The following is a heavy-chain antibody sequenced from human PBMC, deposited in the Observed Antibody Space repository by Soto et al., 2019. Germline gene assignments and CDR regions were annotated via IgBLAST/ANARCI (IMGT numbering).Heavy chain of an antibody. CDR2: IYSGGNT. CDR3: ARGRGSTGYLGREHYFDY. CDR1: GFNVRSYY. Sequence: GGSLRLSCAASGFNVRSYYMSWVRQAPGKGLEWVSIIYSGGNTFYADSVKGRFTISRDNSKNTLYLQMNSLRAEDTAVFYCARGRGSTGYLGREHYFDYWGQGTLVTVSS. D-gene: IGHD2-2*01. J-gene: IGHJ4*02. V-gene: IGHV3-66*01.